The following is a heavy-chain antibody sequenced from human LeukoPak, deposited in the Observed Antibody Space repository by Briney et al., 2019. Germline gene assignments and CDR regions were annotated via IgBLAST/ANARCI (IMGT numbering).Heavy chain of an antibody. V-gene: IGHV4-61*08. D-gene: IGHD3-3*01. CDR2: IYYSGTT. J-gene: IGHJ4*02. CDR1: GDSISTGGYY. CDR3: ARASIFGVVRAIDY. Sequence: SETLSLTCTVSGDSISTGGYYWSWIRQPPGKGLEWIGYIYYSGTTNYNPSLKSRLTISVDTSKNQFSLRLSSVTAADTAIYYCARASIFGVVRAIDYWGQGTLVTVSS.